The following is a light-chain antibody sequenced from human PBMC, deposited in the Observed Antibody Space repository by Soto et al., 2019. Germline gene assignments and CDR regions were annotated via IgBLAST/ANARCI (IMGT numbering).Light chain of an antibody. CDR2: GAS. CDR1: QSVSSSY. CDR3: QQYGSSPSIT. J-gene: IGKJ5*01. Sequence: EIVLTQSPGTLSLSPGERATLSFRASQSVSSSYLAWYQQKPGQAPRLLIYGASSSATGIPDRFSGSGSGTDFTLTISRLQPEDFAVYYCQQYGSSPSITFGQGTRLEIK. V-gene: IGKV3-20*01.